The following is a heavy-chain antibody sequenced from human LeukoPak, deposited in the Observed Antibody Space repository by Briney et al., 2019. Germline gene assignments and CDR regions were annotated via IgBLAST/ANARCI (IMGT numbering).Heavy chain of an antibody. CDR3: ARGAKRITMIVVVTTRFDY. Sequence: SETLSLTCTVSGGSISSSSYYWGWIRQPPGKGLEWIGSIYYSGSTYYNPSLKSRVTISVDTSKNQFSLKLSSVTAADTAVYYCARGAKRITMIVVVTTRFDYWGQGTLVTVSS. D-gene: IGHD3-22*01. CDR1: GGSISSSSYY. J-gene: IGHJ4*02. V-gene: IGHV4-39*01. CDR2: IYYSGST.